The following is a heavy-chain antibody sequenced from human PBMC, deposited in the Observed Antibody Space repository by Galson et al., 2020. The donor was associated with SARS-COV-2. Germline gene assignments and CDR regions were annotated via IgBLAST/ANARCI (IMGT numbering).Heavy chain of an antibody. J-gene: IGHJ3*02. CDR2: IYTSGST. CDR1: GGSISSGSYY. D-gene: IGHD2-2*01. Sequence: SETLSLTCTVSGGSISSGSYYWSWIRQPAGKGLEWIGRIYTSGSTNYNPSLKSRVTISVDTSKNQFSLKLSSVTAADTAVYYCAGAQPPDAFDIWGQGTMVTVSS. V-gene: IGHV4-61*02. CDR3: AGAQPPDAFDI.